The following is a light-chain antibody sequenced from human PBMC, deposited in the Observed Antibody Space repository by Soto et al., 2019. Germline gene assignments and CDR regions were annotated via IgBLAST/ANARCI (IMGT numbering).Light chain of an antibody. CDR2: EVS. CDR1: SSDVGGYNS. V-gene: IGLV2-8*01. CDR3: SSYAGNNNFI. Sequence: QSALTQPPSASGSPGQSVTISCTGTSSDVGGYNSVSWYQQHPGKAPKLMIYEVSKRPSGVPDRFSGSKSGNTASLTVSGLQAEEEADYYGSSYAGNNNFIFGGGTKLTVL. J-gene: IGLJ2*01.